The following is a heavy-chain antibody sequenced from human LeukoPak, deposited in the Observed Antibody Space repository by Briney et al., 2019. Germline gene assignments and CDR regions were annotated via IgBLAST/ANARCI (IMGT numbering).Heavy chain of an antibody. CDR3: AKVAGDYYYMDV. D-gene: IGHD3-10*01. CDR2: IRYDGSNK. CDR1: GFTFSSYG. Sequence: GGSLRLSCAASGFTFSSYGMRWVRQAPGKGLEWVAFIRYDGSNKYYADSVKGRFTISRDNSKNTLHLQMNSLRAEDTAVYYCAKVAGDYYYMDVWGKGTTVTVSS. J-gene: IGHJ6*03. V-gene: IGHV3-30*02.